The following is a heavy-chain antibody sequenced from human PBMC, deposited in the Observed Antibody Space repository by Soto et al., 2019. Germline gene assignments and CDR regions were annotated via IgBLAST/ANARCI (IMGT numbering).Heavy chain of an antibody. V-gene: IGHV3-7*03. CDR3: ARDMAIFDY. D-gene: IGHD3-10*01. J-gene: IGHJ4*02. CDR1: GFTFSSYW. Sequence: GGSLSLSCAASGFTFSSYWMSWVRQAPGKGLEWVANIKQDGSEKHYVDSVKGRFTISRDNAKNSLYLQMNSLRAEDMAVYYCARDMAIFDYWGQGILVTVAS. CDR2: IKQDGSEK.